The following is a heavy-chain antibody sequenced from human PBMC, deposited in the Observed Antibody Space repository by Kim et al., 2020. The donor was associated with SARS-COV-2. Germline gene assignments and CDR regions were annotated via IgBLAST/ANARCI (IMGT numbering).Heavy chain of an antibody. Sequence: YAHSPTGRFTISRDNAKNSLYLQMNSRRDADTAVYYCAREYGGSSGWFGYWGQATLVTVSS. D-gene: IGHD6-19*01. CDR3: AREYGGSSGWFGY. J-gene: IGHJ4*02. V-gene: IGHV3-48*02.